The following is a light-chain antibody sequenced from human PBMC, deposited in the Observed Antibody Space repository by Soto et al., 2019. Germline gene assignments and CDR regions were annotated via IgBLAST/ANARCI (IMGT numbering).Light chain of an antibody. CDR2: RNT. CDR3: QSYDGSLSGSV. Sequence: QSVLTQPPSVSGAPAQRVTISCTGSSSNTGAGYDVHWYQQLPGTAPKLLIYRNTNRPSGVPDRFSGSKSGTSASLAITGLQAEDEGDYYCQSYDGSLSGSVFGGGTKVTVL. CDR1: SSNTGAGYD. J-gene: IGLJ2*01. V-gene: IGLV1-40*01.